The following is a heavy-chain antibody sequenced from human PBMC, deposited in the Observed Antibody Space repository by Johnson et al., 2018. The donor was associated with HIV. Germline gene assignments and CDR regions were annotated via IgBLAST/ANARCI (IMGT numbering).Heavy chain of an antibody. Sequence: VQLVESGGGCAKPGGSLRLSCAVSGFTVNGNYMSWVRQAPGKGLEWVSVIYSGDTTYYADSVKGRFTISRDTSKNTLYLQMNSLRPEDTAVYYCAKGGAVAGTRDAFDIWGQGTMVTVSS. CDR3: AKGGAVAGTRDAFDI. V-gene: IGHV3-66*02. D-gene: IGHD6-19*01. CDR2: IYSGDTT. CDR1: GFTVNGNY. J-gene: IGHJ3*02.